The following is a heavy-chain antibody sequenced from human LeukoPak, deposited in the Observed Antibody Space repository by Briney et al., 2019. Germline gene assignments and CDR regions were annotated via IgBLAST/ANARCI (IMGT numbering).Heavy chain of an antibody. CDR3: AKNVAPREYGMDV. Sequence: GGSLRLSCAASGFTFSSYAMSWVRQAPGKGLEWVSAISGSGGSTYDADSVKGRFTSSRDNSKNTLYRQMNSLRAEDTAVYYCAKNVAPREYGMDVWGQGTTVTVSS. V-gene: IGHV3-23*01. D-gene: IGHD5-12*01. CDR2: ISGSGGST. CDR1: GFTFSSYA. J-gene: IGHJ6*02.